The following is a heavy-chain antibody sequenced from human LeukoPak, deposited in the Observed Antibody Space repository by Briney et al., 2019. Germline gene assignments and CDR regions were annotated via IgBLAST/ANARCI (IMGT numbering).Heavy chain of an antibody. J-gene: IGHJ4*02. D-gene: IGHD6-19*01. CDR3: AKDGISGWFGNHFDY. Sequence: PGGSLRLSCAASGFTFSSYAMNWVRQAAGKGLEWVSSIRGTGSSTFYADSVKGRFTISRDNSKNKLYLQINSLRADDTAVYYCAKDGISGWFGNHFDYWGQGTLVTVSP. CDR2: IRGTGSST. V-gene: IGHV3-23*01. CDR1: GFTFSSYA.